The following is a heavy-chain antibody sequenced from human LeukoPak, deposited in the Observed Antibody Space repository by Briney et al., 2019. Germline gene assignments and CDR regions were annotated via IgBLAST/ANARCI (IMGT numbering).Heavy chain of an antibody. Sequence: PSETLSLTCTVSGGSISSYYWSWIRQPAGKGLEWIGRIYTSGGTNYNPSLKSRVTMSVDTSKNQFSLKLSSVTAADTAVYYCARDNLYDFWSGSNNWFDPWGQGTLVTVSS. CDR2: IYTSGGT. CDR1: GGSISSYY. V-gene: IGHV4-4*07. CDR3: ARDNLYDFWSGSNNWFDP. D-gene: IGHD3-3*01. J-gene: IGHJ5*02.